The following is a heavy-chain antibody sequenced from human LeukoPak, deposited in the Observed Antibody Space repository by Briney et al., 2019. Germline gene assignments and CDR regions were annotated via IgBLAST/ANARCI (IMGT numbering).Heavy chain of an antibody. CDR3: VKDRSRRYSGSYYPFDY. Sequence: PGGSLRLSCAASGFTFSSYAMHWVRQAPGKGLEYVSAISSNGGSTYYADSVKGRFTISRDNSKNTLYLQMSSLRAEDTAVYYCVKDRSRRYSGSYYPFDYWGQGTLVTVSS. V-gene: IGHV3-64D*09. D-gene: IGHD1-26*01. CDR2: ISSNGGST. CDR1: GFTFSSYA. J-gene: IGHJ4*02.